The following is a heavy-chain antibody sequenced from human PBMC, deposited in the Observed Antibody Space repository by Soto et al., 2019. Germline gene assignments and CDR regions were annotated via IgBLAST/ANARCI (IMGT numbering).Heavy chain of an antibody. D-gene: IGHD7-27*01. CDR2: ISYDGSNK. CDR1: GFTFSSYG. Sequence: QVQLVESGGGVVQPGRFLRLSCAASGFTFSSYGMHWVRQAPGKGLEWVAVISYDGSNKYYADSGKGRFTISRDNSKNTLYLQMNSLRAEDTAVYYCATDLLGPGRAYGMDVWGQGTTVTVSS. J-gene: IGHJ6*02. CDR3: ATDLLGPGRAYGMDV. V-gene: IGHV3-30*03.